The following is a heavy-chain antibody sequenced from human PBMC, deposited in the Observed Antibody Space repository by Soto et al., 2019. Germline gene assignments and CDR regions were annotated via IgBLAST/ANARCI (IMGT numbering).Heavy chain of an antibody. J-gene: IGHJ4*02. CDR1: GFSFSDYY. CDR3: ARAKLVVEGRFDY. Sequence: QVQLVESGGGLVKPGGSLRLSCAASGFSFSDYYMNWIRQAPGKGLEWISYISSSGAYTNYADSVRGRFTMSRDSAKNSRLVQMDGLSAEDTAVYYCARAKLVVEGRFDYWGQGTLVTVSS. CDR2: ISSSGAYT. V-gene: IGHV3-11*06. D-gene: IGHD3-22*01.